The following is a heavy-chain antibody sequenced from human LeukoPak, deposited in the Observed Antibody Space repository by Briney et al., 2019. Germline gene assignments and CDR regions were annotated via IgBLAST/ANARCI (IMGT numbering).Heavy chain of an antibody. CDR1: GLLFRHSP. V-gene: IGHV3-33*01. D-gene: IGHD4-11*01. J-gene: IGHJ4*02. Sequence: SLTLSYAPSGLLFRHSPLHCLRPAPPKGVAWVAGIWGDGTNRHYRDSVKGRFSISRDDSQKRVFLQMNNLRADDTAVYYCARDAQRGFDYSNSLHYWGQGAMVTVSS. CDR2: IWGDGTNR. CDR3: ARDAQRGFDYSNSLHY.